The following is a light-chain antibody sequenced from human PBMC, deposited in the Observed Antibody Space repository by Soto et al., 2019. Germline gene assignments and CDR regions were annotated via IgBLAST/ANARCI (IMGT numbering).Light chain of an antibody. J-gene: IGKJ1*01. CDR2: GVS. CDR3: QQDDSSWT. Sequence: EIVLTQSPGTLSLSPGERATLSCRASQSVPSNFLAWYQQKPGQAPILLIYGVSRRATGIPDRFRGSGSGTDFTLTISRLEPEDFAVYYCQQDDSSWTFGQGTKVEIK. V-gene: IGKV3-20*01. CDR1: QSVPSNF.